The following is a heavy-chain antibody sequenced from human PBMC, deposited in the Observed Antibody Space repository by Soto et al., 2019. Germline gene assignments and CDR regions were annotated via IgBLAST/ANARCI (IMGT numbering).Heavy chain of an antibody. CDR1: GFTFSSYG. Sequence: QVQLVESGGGVVQAGRSLRLSCAASGFTFSSYGMHWVRQAPGKGLEWVAVISYDGSNKYYADSVKGRFTISRDNSKNTLYLQMNSRRAEDTAVYYCAKEVGGQHLLLDWYFDLGGRGTLVTVSS. J-gene: IGHJ2*01. CDR2: ISYDGSNK. V-gene: IGHV3-30*18. CDR3: AKEVGGQHLLLDWYFDL. D-gene: IGHD1-26*01.